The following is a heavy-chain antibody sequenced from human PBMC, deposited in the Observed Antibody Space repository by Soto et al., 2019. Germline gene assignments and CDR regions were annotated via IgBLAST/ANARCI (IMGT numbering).Heavy chain of an antibody. V-gene: IGHV4-34*01. CDR2: INHSGST. Sequence: PSETLSLTCAVYGGSFSGYYWSWIRQPPGKGLEWIGEINHSGSTNYNPSLKSRVTISVDTSKNQFSLKLSSVTAADTAVYYCARAYYGSGRLDYWGQGTLVTVSS. CDR3: ARAYYGSGRLDY. J-gene: IGHJ4*02. D-gene: IGHD3-10*01. CDR1: GGSFSGYY.